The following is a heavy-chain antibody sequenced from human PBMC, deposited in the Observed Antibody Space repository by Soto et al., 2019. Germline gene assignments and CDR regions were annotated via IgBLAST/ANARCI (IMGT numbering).Heavy chain of an antibody. V-gene: IGHV4-31*03. Sequence: SETLSLTCFVSGYSITAGGYYWSWIRHHSGKGLECIGSFYSSGSIIYNPSLRSRVSISGDTSSNQFSMSLTSVTAADTARYYCARMYSSGSGWFHPWGQGTLVTVSS. CDR2: FYSSGSI. CDR1: GYSITAGGYY. CDR3: ARMYSSGSGWFHP. J-gene: IGHJ5*02. D-gene: IGHD6-19*01.